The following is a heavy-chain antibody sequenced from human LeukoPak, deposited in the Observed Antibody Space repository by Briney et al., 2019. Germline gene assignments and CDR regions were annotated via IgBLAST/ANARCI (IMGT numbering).Heavy chain of an antibody. CDR1: GFAFSDYS. CDR3: ARVHRGYSYGRLDY. D-gene: IGHD5-18*01. V-gene: IGHV3-48*02. J-gene: IGHJ4*02. Sequence: GGSLRLSCAASGFAFSDYSMNWVRQAPGKGVEWVSYISSRDNTIHYADSVKGRFTISRDNAKNSLYLEMNSLRDEDTAVYYCARVHRGYSYGRLDYWGQGTLVTVSS. CDR2: ISSRDNTI.